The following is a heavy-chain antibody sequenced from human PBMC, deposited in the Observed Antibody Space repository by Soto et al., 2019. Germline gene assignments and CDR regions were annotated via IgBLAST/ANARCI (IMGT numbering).Heavy chain of an antibody. CDR2: IVVGSGNT. Sequence: QTRGQRLEWIGWIVVGSGNTNYAQKFQERVTITRDMSTSTAYMELSSLRSEDTAVYYCAADRWLQCYYYYGMDVWGQGTTVTVSS. J-gene: IGHJ6*02. CDR3: AADRWLQCYYYYGMDV. V-gene: IGHV1-58*01. D-gene: IGHD5-12*01.